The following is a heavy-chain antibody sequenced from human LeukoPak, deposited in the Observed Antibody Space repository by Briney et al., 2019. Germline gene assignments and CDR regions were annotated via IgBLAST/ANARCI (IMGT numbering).Heavy chain of an antibody. CDR1: GYTFTGYY. V-gene: IGHV1-2*02. CDR3: ARNKEGKSLDN. Sequence: ASVKVSCKASGYTFTGYYMHWVRQAPGQGLEWMGWINPNSGGTNYAQKFQGRVSMTRDTSISTAHMELSRLTSDDTAVYYFARNKEGKSLDNWGQGTLVTVSS. J-gene: IGHJ4*02. CDR2: INPNSGGT.